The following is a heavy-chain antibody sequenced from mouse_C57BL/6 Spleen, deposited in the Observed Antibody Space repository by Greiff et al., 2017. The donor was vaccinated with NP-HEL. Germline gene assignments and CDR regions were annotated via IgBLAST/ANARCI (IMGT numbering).Heavy chain of an antibody. CDR1: GYTFTEYT. CDR3: ASHGTITTVKGPWFFDY. D-gene: IGHD1-1*01. CDR2: FYPGSGSI. V-gene: IGHV1-62-2*01. Sequence: VQLQQSGAELVKPGASVKLSCKASGYTFTEYTIHWVKQRSGQGLEWIGWFYPGSGSIKYNEKFKDKATLTADKSSSTVYMELSSLTSEDSAVYFCASHGTITTVKGPWFFDYWGQGTTLTVSS. J-gene: IGHJ2*01.